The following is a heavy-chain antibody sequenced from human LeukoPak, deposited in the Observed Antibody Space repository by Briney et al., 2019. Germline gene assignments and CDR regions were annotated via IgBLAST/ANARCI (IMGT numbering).Heavy chain of an antibody. D-gene: IGHD1-26*01. CDR2: IYPGDSDT. V-gene: IGHV5-51*01. Sequence: GESLQISCKGSGYSFTSYWIGWVRQMPGKGLEWMGIIYPGDSDTRYSPSFQGQVTISADRSISTAYLQWSSLKASDTAMYYCASSPGGSHYYFDYWGQGTLVTVSS. J-gene: IGHJ4*02. CDR3: ASSPGGSHYYFDY. CDR1: GYSFTSYW.